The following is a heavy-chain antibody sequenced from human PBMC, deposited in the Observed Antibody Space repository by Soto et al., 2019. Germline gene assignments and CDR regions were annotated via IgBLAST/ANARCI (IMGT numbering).Heavy chain of an antibody. CDR3: ARGSYYEDGGGYYPY. CDR2: IYYSGST. V-gene: IGHV4-30-4*01. D-gene: IGHD3-22*01. Sequence: QVQLQESGPGLVKPSQTLSLTCTVSGGSISSGDYYWSWIRQPPGKGLEWIGYIYYSGSTYYNPSLKSRVTLSGDSSKTKFPLKRSSVTGADAAVYYCARGSYYEDGGGYYPYWGQGTLVTVSS. J-gene: IGHJ4*02. CDR1: GGSISSGDYY.